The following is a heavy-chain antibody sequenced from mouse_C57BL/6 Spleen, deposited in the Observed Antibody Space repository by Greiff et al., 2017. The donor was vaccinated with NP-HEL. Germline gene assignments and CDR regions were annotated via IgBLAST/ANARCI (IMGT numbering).Heavy chain of an antibody. J-gene: IGHJ3*01. D-gene: IGHD2-4*01. CDR1: GYTFTSYW. V-gene: IGHV1-59*01. CDR2: IDPSDSYT. Sequence: QVQLQQPGAELVRPGTSVKLSCKASGYTFTSYWMHWVKQRPGQGLEWIGVIDPSDSYTNYNQKFKGKATLTVDTSSSTAYMQLSSLTSEDSAVYYCARGSDYDGGFAYWGQGTLVTVSA. CDR3: ARGSDYDGGFAY.